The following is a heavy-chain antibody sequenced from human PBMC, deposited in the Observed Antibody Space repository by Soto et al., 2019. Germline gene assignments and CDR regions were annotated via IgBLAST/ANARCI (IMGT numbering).Heavy chain of an antibody. D-gene: IGHD4-17*01. V-gene: IGHV3-23*01. J-gene: IGHJ4*02. Sequence: GGSLRLSCAASGFTFSSYAMSWVRQAPGKGLEWVSAISGSGGSTYYADSVKGRFTISRDNSKNTLYLQMNSLRAEDTDVYYCAKDLWGTTVKSEYYFDYWGQGTLVTVSS. CDR2: ISGSGGST. CDR3: AKDLWGTTVKSEYYFDY. CDR1: GFTFSSYA.